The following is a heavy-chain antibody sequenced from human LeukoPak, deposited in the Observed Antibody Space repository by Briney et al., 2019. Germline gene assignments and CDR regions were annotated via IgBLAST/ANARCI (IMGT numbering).Heavy chain of an antibody. D-gene: IGHD2-2*01. J-gene: IGHJ3*02. CDR1: GFTFSSYA. Sequence: PGGSLRLSCAASGFTFSSYAMSWVRQAPGKGLEWVSAISGSGGSTYYADSVKGRFTISRDNSKNTLYLQMNSLRAEDTAVYYCAKDSGIVVVPAAIYDIWGQGTMVTVSS. CDR2: ISGSGGST. V-gene: IGHV3-23*01. CDR3: AKDSGIVVVPAAIYDI.